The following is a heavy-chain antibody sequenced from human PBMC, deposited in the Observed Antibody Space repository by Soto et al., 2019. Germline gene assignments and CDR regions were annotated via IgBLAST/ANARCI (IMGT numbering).Heavy chain of an antibody. CDR1: GFTVSSND. J-gene: IGHJ4*02. V-gene: IGHV3-66*01. Sequence: EVQLVESGGGLVQPGGSLRLSCAPSGFTVSSNDMSWVRQAPGKGLEWVSVIYTDGGTYYEVSVKCRCTISRDNSKNTLYLQMNSLRDEDTAVYYCVRSFFCSGGSCYSISSHWGQGTLVTVSS. CDR2: IYTDGGT. D-gene: IGHD2-15*01. CDR3: VRSFFCSGGSCYSISSH.